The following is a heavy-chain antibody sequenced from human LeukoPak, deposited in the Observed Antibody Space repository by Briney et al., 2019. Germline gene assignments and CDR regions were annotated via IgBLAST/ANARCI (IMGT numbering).Heavy chain of an antibody. CDR1: GFTFSSYG. CDR3: ARLSGSYYGGFDP. Sequence: GGSLRLSCAASGFTFSSYGMHWVRQAPGKGLEWVAFIRYDGSNKYYADSVKGRFTISRDNAKNSLYLQMNSLRAEDTAVYYCARLSGSYYGGFDPWGQGTLVTVSS. CDR2: IRYDGSNK. J-gene: IGHJ5*02. V-gene: IGHV3-30*02. D-gene: IGHD1-26*01.